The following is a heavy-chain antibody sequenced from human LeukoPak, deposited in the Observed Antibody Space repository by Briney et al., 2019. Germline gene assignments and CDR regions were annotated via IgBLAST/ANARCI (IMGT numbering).Heavy chain of an antibody. CDR2: IGSSGST. Sequence: GGSLRLSCAASGFTFSSHAMSWVRQAPGKGLEWVTSIGSSGSTFYADSVKGRFTISRDNSQDTPFLQMNSLRAEDTAVYYCAKVTAWYSSSWYLAYWGQGTLVTVSS. J-gene: IGHJ4*02. CDR3: AKVTAWYSSSWYLAY. V-gene: IGHV3-23*01. CDR1: GFTFSSHA. D-gene: IGHD6-13*01.